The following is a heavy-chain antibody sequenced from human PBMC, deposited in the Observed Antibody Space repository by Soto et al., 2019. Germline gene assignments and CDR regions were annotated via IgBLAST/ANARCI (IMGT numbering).Heavy chain of an antibody. J-gene: IGHJ4*02. D-gene: IGHD3-16*01. CDR2: ISYDGSNK. CDR1: GFTFSSYG. V-gene: IGHV3-30*18. Sequence: QVQLVESGGGVVQPGRSLRLSCAASGFTFSSYGMHWVRQAPGKGLEWVAVISYDGSNKYYADSVKGRFTISRDNSKNTLYLQMNSLRAEDTAVYYCAKERRLRATEFDYWGQGTLVTFSS. CDR3: AKERRLRATEFDY.